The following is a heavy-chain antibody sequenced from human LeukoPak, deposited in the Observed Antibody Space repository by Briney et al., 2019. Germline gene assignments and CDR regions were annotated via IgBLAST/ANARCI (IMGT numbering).Heavy chain of an antibody. J-gene: IGHJ4*02. CDR1: GFTFSSDA. CDR3: AKDSGYYYKSFDY. CDR2: ISSNGGST. Sequence: GGSLRLSCSASGFTFSSDAMHWVRQAPGQGLEYVSGISSNGGSTYYADSVKGRFTISRVNSKNTLYLQMNSLRAEDTAVHYCAKDSGYYYKSFDYWGQGTLVTVSS. D-gene: IGHD3-22*01. V-gene: IGHV3-64*04.